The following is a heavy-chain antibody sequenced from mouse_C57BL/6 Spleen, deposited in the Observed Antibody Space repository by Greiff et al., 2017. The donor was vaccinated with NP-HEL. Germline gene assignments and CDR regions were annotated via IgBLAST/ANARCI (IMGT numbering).Heavy chain of an antibody. Sequence: QVQLQQPGTELVKPGASVKLSCKASGYTFTSYWMHWVKQRPGQGLEWIGNINPSNGGTNYNEKFKSKATLTVDKSSSTAYMQLSSLTSEDSAVYYCARSGIGYYGSSYAMDYWGQGTSVTVSS. V-gene: IGHV1-53*01. CDR2: INPSNGGT. CDR3: ARSGIGYYGSSYAMDY. CDR1: GYTFTSYW. D-gene: IGHD1-1*01. J-gene: IGHJ4*01.